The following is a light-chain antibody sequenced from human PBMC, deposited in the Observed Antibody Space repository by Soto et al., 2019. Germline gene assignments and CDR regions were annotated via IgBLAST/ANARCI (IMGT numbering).Light chain of an antibody. CDR1: QDISNY. J-gene: IGKJ5*01. CDR3: LQHNSYLALT. CDR2: AAS. Sequence: DIQMTQSPSALSAPVGDRVNLTCPVSQDISNYLAWFQQKPGKVPKRLIYAASSLQSGVPSRFSGSGSGTEFTLTISSLQPEDFATYYCLQHNSYLALTFGGGTRLEIK. V-gene: IGKV1-17*03.